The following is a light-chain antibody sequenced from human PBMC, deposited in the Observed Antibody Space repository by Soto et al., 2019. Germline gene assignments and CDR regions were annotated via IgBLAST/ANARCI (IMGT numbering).Light chain of an antibody. CDR1: QGISSY. CDR3: QQYYSYLLT. V-gene: IGKV1-8*01. CDR2: AAS. Sequence: AIRMTQSPSSFSASTGDRVTITCRASQGISSYLAWYQQKPGKATKLLIYAASTLQSGVPSRFSGSGSGTDFTLTISCLQSEDFATYYCQQYYSYLLTFGQGTKLEIK. J-gene: IGKJ2*01.